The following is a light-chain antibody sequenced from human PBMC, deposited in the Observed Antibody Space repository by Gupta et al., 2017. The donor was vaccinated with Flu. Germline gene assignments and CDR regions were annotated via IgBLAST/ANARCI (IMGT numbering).Light chain of an antibody. V-gene: IGLV1-44*01. Sequence: QSVLPQPPSASGTPGQRVTISCTGSYSNIGYSSVPWYQQLPGAAPRLLFHNNDQRPSGVPSRFSASKSGISGSLAISGLQTEEEADYYCASWDDNMSAVVFGGGTKLTVL. CDR3: ASWDDNMSAVV. CDR1: YSNIGYSS. J-gene: IGLJ2*01. CDR2: NND.